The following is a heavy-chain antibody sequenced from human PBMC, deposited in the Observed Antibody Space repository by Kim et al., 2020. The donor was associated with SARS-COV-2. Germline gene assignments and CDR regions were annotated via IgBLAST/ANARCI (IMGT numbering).Heavy chain of an antibody. Sequence: GGSLRLSCAASGFTVNGNSMTWIRQIPGKGLDWVSVMYSGGSTSYADSVRGRFTISRDISRNTLYLQMNSLRVEDTALYYCARGRDTAFDYWGQGTLVTVSS. V-gene: IGHV3-66*01. CDR3: ARGRDTAFDY. CDR1: GFTVNGNS. CDR2: MYSGGST. D-gene: IGHD5-18*01. J-gene: IGHJ4*02.